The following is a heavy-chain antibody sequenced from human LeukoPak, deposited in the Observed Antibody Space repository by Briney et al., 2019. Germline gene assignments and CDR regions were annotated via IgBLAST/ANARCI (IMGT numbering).Heavy chain of an antibody. J-gene: IGHJ6*03. CDR1: GYTFTGYY. CDR3: ARRGYEVGWEACYYMDV. Sequence: ASVKVSCKASGYTFTGYYMHWVRQAPGQGLEWMGWINPNSGGTNYAQKFQGRVTMTRDTSISTAYMELSRLRSDDTAVYYCARRGYEVGWEACYYMDVWGKGTTVTVSS. D-gene: IGHD5-12*01. CDR2: INPNSGGT. V-gene: IGHV1-2*02.